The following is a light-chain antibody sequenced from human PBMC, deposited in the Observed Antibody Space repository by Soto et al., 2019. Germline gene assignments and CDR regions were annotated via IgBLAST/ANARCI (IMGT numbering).Light chain of an antibody. Sequence: QSVLTQSPSASGTPGQRVTISCSGSSANIGSNYVYWYQQFPGMAPRLLIYRADQRPSGVPDRFSGSKSGTSASLAISGLRSEDEAAYYCAAWDDTVNGLVFGGGTKVTVL. CDR3: AAWDDTVNGLV. J-gene: IGLJ2*01. CDR1: SANIGSNY. V-gene: IGLV1-47*01. CDR2: RAD.